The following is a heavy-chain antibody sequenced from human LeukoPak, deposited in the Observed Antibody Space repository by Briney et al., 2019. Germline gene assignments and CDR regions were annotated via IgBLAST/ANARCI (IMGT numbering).Heavy chain of an antibody. CDR3: ARKAAAADRKGVNWFDP. D-gene: IGHD6-13*01. CDR1: GGSISSHY. J-gene: IGHJ5*02. CDR2: IYYGGST. V-gene: IGHV4-59*11. Sequence: SETLSLTCTVSGGSISSHYWSWIRQPPGKGLEWIGYIYYGGSTNYNPSLKSRVTISVDTSKNQFSLKLSSVTAADTAVYYCARKAAAADRKGVNWFDPWGQGTLVTVSS.